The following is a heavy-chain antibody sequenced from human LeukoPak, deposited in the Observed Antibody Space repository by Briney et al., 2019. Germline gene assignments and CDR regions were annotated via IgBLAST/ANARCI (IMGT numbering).Heavy chain of an antibody. CDR3: ARAPRIAVAGTLKYNWFDP. Sequence: ASVKVSCKASGYTFTGYYMHWVRQAPGQGLEWMGWINPNSGGTNYAQKFQGRVTMTRDTSISTAYMEPSRLRSDDTAVYYCARAPRIAVAGTLKYNWFDPWGQGTLVTVSS. J-gene: IGHJ5*02. CDR2: INPNSGGT. CDR1: GYTFTGYY. V-gene: IGHV1-2*02. D-gene: IGHD6-19*01.